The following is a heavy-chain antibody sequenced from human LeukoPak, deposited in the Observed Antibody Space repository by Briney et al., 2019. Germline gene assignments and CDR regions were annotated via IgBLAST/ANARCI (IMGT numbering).Heavy chain of an antibody. V-gene: IGHV4-39*07. D-gene: IGHD3-10*01. Sequence: GSLRLSCAASGFTFSSYAMHWVRQPPGKGLGWIGSIFYSGSTYYNPSLKSRVTISVDTSKNQFSLKLTSVTAADTAVYYCARLRGAGSWYFDLWGRGTLVTVSS. CDR2: IFYSGST. J-gene: IGHJ2*01. CDR1: GFTFSSYA. CDR3: ARLRGAGSWYFDL.